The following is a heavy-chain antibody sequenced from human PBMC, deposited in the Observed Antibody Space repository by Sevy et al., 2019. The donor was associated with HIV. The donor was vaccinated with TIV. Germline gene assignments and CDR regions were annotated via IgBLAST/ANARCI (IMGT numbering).Heavy chain of an antibody. Sequence: SQTLSLTCSVSGGSISSYFWTWVRQSPGKGLEWIGNIYFTGNTDYSPSLKSRVTLSLDTSKSQFSLTLKSVTAADTAIYYCARDSTTRPRVLDYWGQGTLVTVSS. CDR3: ARDSTTRPRVLDY. CDR1: GGSISSYF. CDR2: IYFTGNT. D-gene: IGHD1-1*01. J-gene: IGHJ4*02. V-gene: IGHV4-59*01.